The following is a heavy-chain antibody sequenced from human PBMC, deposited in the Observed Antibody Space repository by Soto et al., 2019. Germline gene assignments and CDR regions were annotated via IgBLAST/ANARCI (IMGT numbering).Heavy chain of an antibody. V-gene: IGHV1-3*05. J-gene: IGHJ4*02. CDR1: GYTFTSYA. CDR2: INAGNGNT. D-gene: IGHD2-21*02. CDR3: ARSIVVVTALDY. Sequence: QVQLVQSGAEEKKPGASVKVSCKASGYTFTSYAMHWVRQAPGQGLEWMGGINAGNGNTKYSQKFQGRVTITRDTSASTAYMELSSLRSEDTAVYYCARSIVVVTALDYWGQGTLVTVSS.